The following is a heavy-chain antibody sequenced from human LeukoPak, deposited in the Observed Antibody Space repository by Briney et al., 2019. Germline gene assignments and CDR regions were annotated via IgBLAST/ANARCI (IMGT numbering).Heavy chain of an antibody. V-gene: IGHV3-21*06. Sequence: PGGSLRLSCVASGFTFSSYSMNWVRQAPGKGLEWVSSITSSVSYIYYAGSVKGRFTISRDNAKTSLYLQMNSLRAEDAAVYYCARDHYDSWSGSPTHTVDCWGQGTLVTVSS. CDR2: ITSSVSYI. D-gene: IGHD3-3*01. CDR3: ARDHYDSWSGSPTHTVDC. CDR1: GFTFSSYS. J-gene: IGHJ4*02.